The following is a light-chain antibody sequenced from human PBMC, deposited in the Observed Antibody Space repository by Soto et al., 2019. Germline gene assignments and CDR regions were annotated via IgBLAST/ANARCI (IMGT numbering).Light chain of an antibody. V-gene: IGKV3-15*01. CDR1: QSVSSN. CDR3: QQYNSLYT. J-gene: IGKJ2*01. Sequence: EVVRTESPATLSVTPGERATLSCRASQSVSSNLAWYQQKPGQGPRLLIYAASTRATAIPARFSGSGSGTEFTLTISSLQSEDFATYYCQQYNSLYTFGQGTKLEIK. CDR2: AAS.